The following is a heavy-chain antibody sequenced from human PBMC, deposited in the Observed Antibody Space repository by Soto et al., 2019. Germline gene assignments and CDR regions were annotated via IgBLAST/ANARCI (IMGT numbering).Heavy chain of an antibody. V-gene: IGHV3-74*01. J-gene: IGHJ4*02. CDR2: IYHDGTT. CDR1: GFSLNNYW. D-gene: IGHD5-12*01. Sequence: GGSLRLSCAVSGFSLNNYWMHWVRQRPGKGLLCVARIYHDGTTSYADSVKGRFTISRDNAKNTVSLQMNSLKDEDTAAYYCMRGNTGYGNFDYWGQGTLVTVYS. CDR3: MRGNTGYGNFDY.